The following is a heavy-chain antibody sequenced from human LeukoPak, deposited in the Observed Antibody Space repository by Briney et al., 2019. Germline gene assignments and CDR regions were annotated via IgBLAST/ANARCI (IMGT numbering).Heavy chain of an antibody. J-gene: IGHJ4*02. Sequence: SETLSLTCAVYGGSFSGYYWSWIRQPPGKGLEWIGEINHSGSTNYNPSLKSRVTISVDTSKNQFSLKLSSVTAADTAAYYCARRERKAAAGTIDYWGQGTLVTVSS. CDR1: GGSFSGYY. CDR3: ARRERKAAAGTIDY. CDR2: INHSGST. D-gene: IGHD6-13*01. V-gene: IGHV4-34*01.